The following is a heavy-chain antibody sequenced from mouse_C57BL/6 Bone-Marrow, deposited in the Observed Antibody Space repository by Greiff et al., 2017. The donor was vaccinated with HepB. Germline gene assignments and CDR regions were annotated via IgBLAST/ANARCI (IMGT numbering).Heavy chain of an antibody. Sequence: EVKLVESGAELVRPGASVKSSCTASGFNIKDDYMHWVKQRPEQGLEWIGWIDPENGDTEYASKFQGKATITADTYSNTAYLQLSSLTTEDTAVYYCTTWGQLRHCPAWFAYWGQGTLVTVSA. CDR2: IDPENGDT. CDR3: TTWGQLRHCPAWFAY. D-gene: IGHD2-4*01. CDR1: GFNIKDDY. V-gene: IGHV14-4*01. J-gene: IGHJ3*01.